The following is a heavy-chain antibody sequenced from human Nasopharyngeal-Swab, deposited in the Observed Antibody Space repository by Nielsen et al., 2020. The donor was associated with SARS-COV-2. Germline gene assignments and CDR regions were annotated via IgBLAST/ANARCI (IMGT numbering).Heavy chain of an antibody. CDR1: GFNFITAC. J-gene: IGHJ4*02. Sequence: GAPQALSCADSGFNFITACMTCVRQAPGKGVEWVANSNTDGSERQYVDTVKGRFTISRDNAENSLYRHMNSVRGDDTAVYCCAQYASAAYWGQGTLVTVSS. CDR3: AQYASAAY. D-gene: IGHD2-2*01. V-gene: IGHV3-7*03. CDR2: SNTDGSER.